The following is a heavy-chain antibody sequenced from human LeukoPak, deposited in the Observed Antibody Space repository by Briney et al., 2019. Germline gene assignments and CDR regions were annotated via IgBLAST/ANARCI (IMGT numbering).Heavy chain of an antibody. V-gene: IGHV3-23*01. J-gene: IGHJ6*02. CDR3: AKGRPGIRYYGMDV. CDR2: INSGGDDT. Sequence: GGSLRLSCAASEFTFSTYSMAWVRQAPGKGLEWVSAINSGGDDTYYADSVKDRFTISRDNSKNTLYLQMNILRAEDTAIYYCAKGRPGIRYYGMDVWGQGTTVTVSS. CDR1: EFTFSTYS. D-gene: IGHD3-10*01.